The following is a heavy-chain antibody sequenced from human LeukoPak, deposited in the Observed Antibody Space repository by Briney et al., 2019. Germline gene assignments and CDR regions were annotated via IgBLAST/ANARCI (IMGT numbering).Heavy chain of an antibody. J-gene: IGHJ4*02. CDR2: VYYSGST. D-gene: IGHD3-16*01. Sequence: SETLSLTCTVSGGSISSYYWSWIRQPPGKGLEWIGYVYYSGSTSYSPSLKSRVTISVDTSKNQFSLKLSSVTAADTAVYYCARDRPGGSSFDYWGQGTLVTVSS. CDR3: ARDRPGGSSFDY. CDR1: GGSISSYY. V-gene: IGHV4-59*01.